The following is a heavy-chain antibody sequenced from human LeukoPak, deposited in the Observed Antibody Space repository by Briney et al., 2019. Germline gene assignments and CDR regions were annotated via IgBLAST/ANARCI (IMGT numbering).Heavy chain of an antibody. CDR3: ARRRSSALIDY. V-gene: IGHV5-51*01. CDR2: IYPGDSDT. J-gene: IGHJ4*02. Sequence: GESLKISCKGSGYSFSSYWIAWVRQMPGKGLEWMGIIYPGDSDTTYSPSFQGQVTIPADKSISTAYLQWNSLKASDTAMYFCARRRSSALIDYWGQGTLVTVSS. CDR1: GYSFSSYW. D-gene: IGHD3-10*01.